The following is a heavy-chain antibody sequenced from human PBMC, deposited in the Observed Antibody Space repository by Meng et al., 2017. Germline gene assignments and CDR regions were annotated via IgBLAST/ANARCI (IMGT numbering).Heavy chain of an antibody. CDR3: ARLYDILTGYYSYYFDY. J-gene: IGHJ4*02. CDR1: GGSVSSGSYY. Sequence: LRLSCTVSGGSVSSGSYYWSWIRQPPGKALEWLAHIFSNDEKSYSTSLKSRLTIYKDTSKSQVVLTMTNMDPVDTATYYCARLYDILTGYYSYYFDYWGQGTLVTVSS. CDR2: IFSNDEK. D-gene: IGHD3-9*01. V-gene: IGHV2-26*01.